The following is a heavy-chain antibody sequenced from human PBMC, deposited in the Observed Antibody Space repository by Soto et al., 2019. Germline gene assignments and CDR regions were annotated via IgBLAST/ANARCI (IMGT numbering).Heavy chain of an antibody. V-gene: IGHV1-18*01. CDR2: ISAYNGNT. CDR3: TRDGPPFDY. Sequence: QVQLVQSGAELKKPGASVKVSCKASGYTFTTYAISWVRQAPGQGLEWMGWISAYNGNTKYAQNLQGRVTMTTDTSTSTAYLELRSLRSDATAVYYCTRDGPPFDYWGQGTLVTVSS. CDR1: GYTFTTYA. J-gene: IGHJ4*02.